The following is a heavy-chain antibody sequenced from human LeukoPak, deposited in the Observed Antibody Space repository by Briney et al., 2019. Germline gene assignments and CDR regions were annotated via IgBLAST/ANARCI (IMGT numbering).Heavy chain of an antibody. Sequence: GRSLRLSCAASGFTFSSYGMHWVRQAPGKGLEWVAVIWYDGSNKYYADSVKGRFTISRDNSKNMLYLQMNSLRAEGTAVYYCARYSRSPYDFWSGYYNYYYYYGMDVWGQGTTVTVSS. V-gene: IGHV3-33*01. CDR2: IWYDGSNK. D-gene: IGHD3-3*01. J-gene: IGHJ6*02. CDR3: ARYSRSPYDFWSGYYNYYYYYGMDV. CDR1: GFTFSSYG.